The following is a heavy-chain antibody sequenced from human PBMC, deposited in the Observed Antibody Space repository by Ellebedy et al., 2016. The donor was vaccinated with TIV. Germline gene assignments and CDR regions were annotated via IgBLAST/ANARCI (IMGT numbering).Heavy chain of an antibody. V-gene: IGHV3-7*01. Sequence: PGGSLRLSCAASGFTFSSNWMSWVRQTPGKGLEWVAYIKQDGSEKYYVDSVKGRFTTARDNVKNTLFLQMNSLRAEDTAVYYCARGAGYYDGGGVPVYHWFDPWGQGTLVTVSS. CDR2: IKQDGSEK. CDR1: GFTFSSNW. D-gene: IGHD3-22*01. J-gene: IGHJ5*02. CDR3: ARGAGYYDGGGVPVYHWFDP.